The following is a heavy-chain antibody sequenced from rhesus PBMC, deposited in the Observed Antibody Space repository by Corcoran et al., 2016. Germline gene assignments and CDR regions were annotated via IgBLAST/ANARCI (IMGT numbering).Heavy chain of an antibody. CDR1: GASISSHY. D-gene: IGHD3-34*01. J-gene: IGHJ3*01. CDR2: IYGSGGST. CDR3: ARELWWADYVGDAFDF. V-gene: IGHV4S2*01. Sequence: QVQLQESGPGLVKPSENLSLTCAVSGASISSHYWSWFRQAPWKGLEWIGRIYGSGGSTDYNPSLKSRVTISIDTSKNQFSLKLSSVTAADTAVYYCARELWWADYVGDAFDFWGQGLRVTVSS.